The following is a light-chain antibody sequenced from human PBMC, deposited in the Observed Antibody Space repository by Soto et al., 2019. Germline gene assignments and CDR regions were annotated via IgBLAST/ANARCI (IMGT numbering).Light chain of an antibody. CDR1: QDIGSQ. CDR3: QQVKTFPRT. V-gene: IGKV1-12*01. Sequence: DIQMTQSPSSMSASVGDRVTITCRASQDIGSQLGWYQQKPGKAPKLLIHSASTLQRGVPFRFSGSGSGTEFTLTISSLQSEDFATSYCQQVKTFPRTFGQGTKVEIE. J-gene: IGKJ1*01. CDR2: SAS.